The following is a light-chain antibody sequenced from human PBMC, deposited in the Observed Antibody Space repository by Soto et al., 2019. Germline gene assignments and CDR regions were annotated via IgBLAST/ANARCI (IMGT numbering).Light chain of an antibody. CDR3: QQYGNSSYT. J-gene: IGKJ2*01. Sequence: EIVLTQSPGTLSLSPGDRATLSCRASQSVRTTNLAWYLQKPGQPPRLLIYGASSRATGIPDRFSGSGSGTDFTLTISRLDPEDFAVYYCQQYGNSSYTFGQGTKVEI. V-gene: IGKV3-20*01. CDR2: GAS. CDR1: QSVRTTN.